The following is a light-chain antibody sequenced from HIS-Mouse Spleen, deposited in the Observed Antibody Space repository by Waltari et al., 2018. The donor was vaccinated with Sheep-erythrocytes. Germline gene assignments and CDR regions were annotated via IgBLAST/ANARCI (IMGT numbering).Light chain of an antibody. V-gene: IGKV1D-13*01. CDR2: DAS. Sequence: AIQLTQSPSSLSASVGASVTITCRASQGIRSALAWYQQKPGKAPKLLIYDASSLESGVPSRFSGSGSGTDFTLTISSLQPEDFATYYCQQFNNYPRTFGQGTKVEIK. CDR3: QQFNNYPRT. CDR1: QGIRSA. J-gene: IGKJ1*01.